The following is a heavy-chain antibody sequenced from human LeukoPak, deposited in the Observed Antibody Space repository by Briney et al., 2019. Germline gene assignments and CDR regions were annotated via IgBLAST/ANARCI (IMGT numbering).Heavy chain of an antibody. J-gene: IGHJ4*02. CDR3: AKDGGLWVSAHWGDS. V-gene: IGHV3-23*01. D-gene: IGHD7-27*01. Sequence: GGSLRLSCAASGFTFHDYAMNWVRQAPGKGLEWVSAIGGDGFDTYYADSVRGRFTISRDNSKNTLYLQMNSLRAEDTAVYYCAKDGGLWVSAHWGDSWGRGTLVTVSS. CDR2: IGGDGFDT. CDR1: GFTFHDYA.